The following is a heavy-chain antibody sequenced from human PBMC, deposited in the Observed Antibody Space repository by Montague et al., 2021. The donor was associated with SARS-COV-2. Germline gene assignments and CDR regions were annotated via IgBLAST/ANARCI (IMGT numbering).Heavy chain of an antibody. CDR3: ARDFVAAVPDRFDS. D-gene: IGHD6-13*01. Sequence: SETLSLTCAVSGGFISSGNWWSCVRQPPGKGLEWIGEIFHSGAASYNPSLKSRLTISMDKSKNEFSLKLNSVTAADTAMYYCARDFVAAVPDRFDSWGQGVLVTVSS. J-gene: IGHJ4*02. CDR1: GGFISSGNW. CDR2: IFHSGAA. V-gene: IGHV4/OR15-8*02.